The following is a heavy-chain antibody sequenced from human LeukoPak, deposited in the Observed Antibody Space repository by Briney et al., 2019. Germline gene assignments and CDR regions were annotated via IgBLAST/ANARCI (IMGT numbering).Heavy chain of an antibody. CDR2: ISWNGARI. J-gene: IGHJ4*02. CDR3: VKDLVAASENVRGWYPMDY. V-gene: IGHV3-43*01. CDR1: GFTFAKYT. Sequence: GGSLRLSCAASGFTFAKYTMHWVRQAPGNGLEWVSLISWNGARIHYGDSVKGRFTISRDNSKNSLYLQMNSLRTEDTALYYCVKDLVAASENVRGWYPMDYWGQGTLVTVSS. D-gene: IGHD6-19*01.